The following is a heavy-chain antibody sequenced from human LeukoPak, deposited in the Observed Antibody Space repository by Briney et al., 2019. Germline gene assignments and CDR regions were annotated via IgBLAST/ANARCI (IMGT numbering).Heavy chain of an antibody. J-gene: IGHJ3*02. CDR2: ISNDGSNK. D-gene: IGHD2-21*02. Sequence: GGSLRLSCAASGFTFSSYGMPWVRQAPGKGLEWVAVISNDGSNKYYADSVKGRFTISRDNSKNTLYLQMNSLRAEDTAVYYCAKDKSVVTATHDAFDIWGQGTMVTVSS. V-gene: IGHV3-30*18. CDR3: AKDKSVVTATHDAFDI. CDR1: GFTFSSYG.